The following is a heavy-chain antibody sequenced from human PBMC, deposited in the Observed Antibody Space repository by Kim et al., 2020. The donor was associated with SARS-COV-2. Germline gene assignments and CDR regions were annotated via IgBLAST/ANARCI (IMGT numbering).Heavy chain of an antibody. J-gene: IGHJ6*02. V-gene: IGHV3-11*04. Sequence: GRFTISRDNAKKALYLQMNSLRPEDTAVYYCATQKDFYGTDNYYSRYGMDVWGQGTTVTVSS. CDR3: ATQKDFYGTDNYYSRYGMDV. D-gene: IGHD3-10*01.